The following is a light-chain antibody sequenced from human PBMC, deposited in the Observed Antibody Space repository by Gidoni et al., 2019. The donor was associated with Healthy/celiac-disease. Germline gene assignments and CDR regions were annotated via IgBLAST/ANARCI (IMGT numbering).Light chain of an antibody. CDR3: QQYGSSPRYT. Sequence: EIGLTQSPGTLSLSPGERATLSCRASQSVSSSYLAWYQQKPGQAPRLLISGASSRATGIPDRFSGSGSGTDFTLTISRLEPEDFAVYYCQQYGSSPRYTFGQGTKLEIK. J-gene: IGKJ2*01. V-gene: IGKV3-20*01. CDR2: GAS. CDR1: QSVSSSY.